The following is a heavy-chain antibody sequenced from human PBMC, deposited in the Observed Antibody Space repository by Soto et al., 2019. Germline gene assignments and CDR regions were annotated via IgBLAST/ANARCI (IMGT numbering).Heavy chain of an antibody. CDR2: ISGSGVIT. Sequence: EVQLLESGGGLVQPGGSLRLSCVASGFTFRNQDMRWVRQAPGKGLEWVSGISGSGVITYYAASVKGRFTISRDNSKNTLYLQMNSRRAEDTAVYYCAKDLQFRSYFESSGCYNSWAQGTLVTVSS. V-gene: IGHV3-23*01. D-gene: IGHD3-22*01. CDR3: AKDLQFRSYFESSGCYNS. CDR1: GFTFRNQD. J-gene: IGHJ4*02.